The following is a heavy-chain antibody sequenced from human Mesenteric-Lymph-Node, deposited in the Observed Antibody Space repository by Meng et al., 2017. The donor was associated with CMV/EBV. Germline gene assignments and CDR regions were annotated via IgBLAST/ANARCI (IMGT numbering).Heavy chain of an antibody. J-gene: IGHJ4*02. Sequence: GGSLRLSCTASGFTFSSYALHWVRQAPGKGLQWVTVISFDGSTTYYADSVKGRFTISRDNSKNTLYLQMNSLRAEDTAVYYCARRYCSTTSCLIDYWGRGTLVTVSS. D-gene: IGHD2-2*01. CDR2: ISFDGSTT. V-gene: IGHV3-30*04. CDR3: ARRYCSTTSCLIDY. CDR1: GFTFSSYA.